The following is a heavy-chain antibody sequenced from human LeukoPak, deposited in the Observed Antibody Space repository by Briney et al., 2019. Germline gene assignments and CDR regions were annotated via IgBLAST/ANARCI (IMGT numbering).Heavy chain of an antibody. J-gene: IGHJ5*02. CDR1: GFTFSSYS. V-gene: IGHV3-21*01. CDR2: ISSSSSYI. D-gene: IGHD3-10*01. Sequence: GTLRLSCAASGFTFSSYSMNWVRQAPGKGLEWVSSISSSSSYIYYADSVKGRFTISRDNAKNSLYLQMNSLRAEDTAVYYCARDGRLTYYYGSGDTTNWFDPWGQGTLVTVSS. CDR3: ARDGRLTYYYGSGDTTNWFDP.